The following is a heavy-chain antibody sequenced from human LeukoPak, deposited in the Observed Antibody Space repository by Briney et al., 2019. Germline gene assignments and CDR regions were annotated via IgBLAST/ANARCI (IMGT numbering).Heavy chain of an antibody. J-gene: IGHJ4*02. CDR2: IIPIFGTA. CDR3: ARDDVGYYFDY. V-gene: IGHV1-69*01. Sequence: GASVRVSCKASGGTFSSYAISWVRQAPGQGLEWMGGIIPIFGTANYAQKFQGRVTITADESTSTAYMELSSLRSEDTAVYYCARDDVGYYFDYWGQGTLVTVSS. D-gene: IGHD2-15*01. CDR1: GGTFSSYA.